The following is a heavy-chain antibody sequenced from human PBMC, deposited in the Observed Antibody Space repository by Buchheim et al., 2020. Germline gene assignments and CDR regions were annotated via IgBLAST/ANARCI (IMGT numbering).Heavy chain of an antibody. Sequence: EVQLVESGGGLVQPGGSLRLSCAASGFTFSDHYMDWVRQAPGKGLEWVGRTRNKANSYTTEYAASVKGRFTISRDDSKNSLYLQMNSLKTEDTAVYYCVVVTAIYYYYYMDVWGKGTT. CDR2: TRNKANSYTT. D-gene: IGHD2-21*02. V-gene: IGHV3-72*01. CDR1: GFTFSDHY. CDR3: VVVTAIYYYYYMDV. J-gene: IGHJ6*03.